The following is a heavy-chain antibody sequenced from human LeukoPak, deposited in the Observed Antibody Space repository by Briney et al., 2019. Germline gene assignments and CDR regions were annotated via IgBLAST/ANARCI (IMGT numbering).Heavy chain of an antibody. Sequence: ASAKVSCKASGYTFTSCAMNWVRQAPGQGLEWMGWINTNTGYPTYAQGFTGRFVFSLGTSVSTAYLQISSLKAEDTAVYYCARGEVAATITPIFWFDPWGQGTLVTVSS. V-gene: IGHV7-4-1*02. CDR1: GYTFTSCA. D-gene: IGHD2-15*01. J-gene: IGHJ5*02. CDR2: INTNTGYP. CDR3: ARGEVAATITPIFWFDP.